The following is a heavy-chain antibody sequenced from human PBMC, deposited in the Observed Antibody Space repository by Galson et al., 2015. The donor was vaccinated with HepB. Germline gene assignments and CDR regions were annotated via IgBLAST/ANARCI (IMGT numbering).Heavy chain of an antibody. V-gene: IGHV1-69*13. J-gene: IGHJ4*02. CDR1: GGTFSRYA. Sequence: SVKVSCKASGGTFSRYAISWVRQAPGQGLEWMGGIIPIFGTANYAQKFQGRVTITADESTSTAYMELSSLRSEDTAVYYCARDYPGYCSGGSCYEGHFDYWGQGTLVTVSS. CDR2: IIPIFGTA. D-gene: IGHD2-15*01. CDR3: ARDYPGYCSGGSCYEGHFDY.